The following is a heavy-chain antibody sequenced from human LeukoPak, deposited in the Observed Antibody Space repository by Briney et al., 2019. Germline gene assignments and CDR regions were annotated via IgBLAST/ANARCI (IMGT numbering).Heavy chain of an antibody. Sequence: SETLSLTCTVSGGSISSGGYYWSWIRQHPGKGLEWIGYIYYSGSTYYNPSLKSRVTISVDTSKNQFSLKLSSVTATDTAVYYCARDTGGGGSLYYFDYWGQGTLVTVSS. CDR1: GGSISSGGYY. V-gene: IGHV4-31*03. J-gene: IGHJ4*02. D-gene: IGHD3-16*01. CDR3: ARDTGGGGSLYYFDY. CDR2: IYYSGST.